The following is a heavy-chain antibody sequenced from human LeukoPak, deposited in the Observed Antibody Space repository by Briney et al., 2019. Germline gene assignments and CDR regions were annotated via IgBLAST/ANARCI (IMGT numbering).Heavy chain of an antibody. D-gene: IGHD2-2*01. CDR2: IYYSGST. CDR1: GGSIGSGGYY. CDR3: ARTGRYCSSTSCYYFDY. J-gene: IGHJ4*02. Sequence: KASQTLSLTCTVSGGSIGSGGYYWSWIRQHPGKGLEWIGYIYYSGSTYYNPSLKSRVTISVDTSKNQFSLKLSSVTAADTAVYYCARTGRYCSSTSCYYFDYWGQGTLVTVSS. V-gene: IGHV4-31*03.